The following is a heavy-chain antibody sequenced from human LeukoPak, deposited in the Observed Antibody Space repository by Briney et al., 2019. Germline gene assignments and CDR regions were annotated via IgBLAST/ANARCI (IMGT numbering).Heavy chain of an antibody. J-gene: IGHJ4*02. CDR1: GGSVSSSIYY. D-gene: IGHD3-22*01. Sequence: SETLSLTCTVSGGSVSSSIYYWSWIRQSPGKGLEWIGYIDYSGSTNYNPSLKSRVTISLDTSKNQFSLRLSSVTAADTAVYYCARDRSDGSGYYGYYFDYWGQGTLVTVSS. CDR3: ARDRSDGSGYYGYYFDY. V-gene: IGHV4-61*01. CDR2: IDYSGST.